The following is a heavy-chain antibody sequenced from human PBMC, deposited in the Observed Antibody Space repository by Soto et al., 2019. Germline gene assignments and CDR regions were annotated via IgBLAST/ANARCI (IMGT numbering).Heavy chain of an antibody. Sequence: SETLSLSCAVPGCSISSGYYWAWIRQPPGKGLEWIGSIYHSGRDYYNPSLKSRVTISVDTSKNHFSLTLSSVTAADTAVYYCARGGQYNWNYGWFHPWGQGTLGTVS. CDR3: ARGGQYNWNYGWFHP. J-gene: IGHJ5*02. CDR1: GCSISSGYY. V-gene: IGHV4-38-2*01. D-gene: IGHD1-7*01. CDR2: IYHSGRD.